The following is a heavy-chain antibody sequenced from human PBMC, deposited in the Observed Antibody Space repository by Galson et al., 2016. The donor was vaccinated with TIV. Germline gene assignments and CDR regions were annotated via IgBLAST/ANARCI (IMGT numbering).Heavy chain of an antibody. CDR3: AKIGYCYSTTDCYAYDAFHI. D-gene: IGHD2-2*03. CDR2: IYPEDSDT. Sequence: QSGAEVKKPGESLKISCKASGSSFTTFWIGWVRQMPGKGLEWMGVIYPEDSDTRYSPSFQGQVTISADKSIRTAYLQWSSLKASATAIYYCAKIGYCYSTTDCYAYDAFHIWGQGTMVSVSS. CDR1: GSSFTTFW. V-gene: IGHV5-51*01. J-gene: IGHJ3*02.